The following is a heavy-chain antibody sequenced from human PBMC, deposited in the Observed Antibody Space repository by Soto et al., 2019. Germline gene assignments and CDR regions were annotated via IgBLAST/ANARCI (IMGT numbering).Heavy chain of an antibody. J-gene: IGHJ4*02. CDR2: IDSRGRTL. CDR3: ARQAARNYIDS. Sequence: PGGSLRLSCVASGFTFSYYSMSWIRQAPGKGLEWLAFIDSRGRTLSYADSVSGRFTISRDNAENSVYLQMDSLRADDTAVYYCARQAARNYIDSWGQGNSVTVSS. V-gene: IGHV3-11*01. D-gene: IGHD6-6*01. CDR1: GFTFSYYS.